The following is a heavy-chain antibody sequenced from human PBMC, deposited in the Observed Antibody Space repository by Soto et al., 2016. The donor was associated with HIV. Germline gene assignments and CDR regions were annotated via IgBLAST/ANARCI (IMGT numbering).Heavy chain of an antibody. CDR3: AREDYDGSGTYYTIRYSGMDV. CDR2: IFHSGSV. J-gene: IGHJ6*02. CDR1: GGAISTSTYY. Sequence: QVQLQESGPGLLKPSETLSLTCSVSGGAISTSTYYWSWIRRPPGKGLEWIGAIFHSGSVYYNPSLKSRVTISVDTSKNQFSLRVTSVTAADTAIYYCAREDYDGSGTYYTIRYSGMDVWGRGTTVTVSS. V-gene: IGHV4-39*02. D-gene: IGHD3-10*01.